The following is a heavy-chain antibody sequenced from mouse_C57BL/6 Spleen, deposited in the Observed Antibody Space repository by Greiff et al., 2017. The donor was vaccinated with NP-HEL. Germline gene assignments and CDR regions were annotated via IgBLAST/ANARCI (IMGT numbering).Heavy chain of an antibody. CDR1: GFTFSDYG. D-gene: IGHD2-5*01. Sequence: DVMLVESGGGLVQPGGSLKLSCAASGFTFSDYGMAWVRQAPRKGPEWVAFISNLAYSIYYADTVTGRFTISRENAKNTLYLEMSSLRSEDTAMYYCARQAYSNYPYYAMDYWGQGTSVTVSS. J-gene: IGHJ4*01. CDR2: ISNLAYSI. V-gene: IGHV5-15*01. CDR3: ARQAYSNYPYYAMDY.